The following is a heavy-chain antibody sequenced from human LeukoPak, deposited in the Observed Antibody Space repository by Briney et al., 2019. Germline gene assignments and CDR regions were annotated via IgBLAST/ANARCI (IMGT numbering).Heavy chain of an antibody. Sequence: GGSLRLSCAASGFTFSSYGMHWVRQAPGKGLEWVAVIWYGGTYEYYADYVKGRFTISRDNSKNTLYLQMNSLRAEDTAVYYCARDPTARIAVPDYWGQGTLVTVSS. CDR3: ARDPTARIAVPDY. CDR2: IWYGGTYE. D-gene: IGHD6-19*01. J-gene: IGHJ4*02. V-gene: IGHV3-33*01. CDR1: GFTFSSYG.